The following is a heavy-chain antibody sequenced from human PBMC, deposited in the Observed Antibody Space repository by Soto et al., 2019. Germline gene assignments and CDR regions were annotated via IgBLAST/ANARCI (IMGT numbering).Heavy chain of an antibody. CDR1: GDSISNYY. J-gene: IGHJ3*02. V-gene: IGHV4-59*08. D-gene: IGHD6-13*01. CDR3: ARHLWVGSSWYLGAFDI. CDR2: IYYSGST. Sequence: QVQLQESGPGLVKPSETLSLTCTVSGDSISNYYWSWIRQPPGRGLGWIGYIYYSGSTNYNPSLKRRVTISVDTSKNQFSLKLSSVTAADTAVYYCARHLWVGSSWYLGAFDIWGQGTMVTVSS.